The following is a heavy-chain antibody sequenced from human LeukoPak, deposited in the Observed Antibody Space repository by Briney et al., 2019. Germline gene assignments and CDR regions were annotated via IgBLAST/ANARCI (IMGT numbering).Heavy chain of an antibody. CDR3: ARARITIFGPDAFDI. CDR1: GFSLSTSGVG. Sequence: SGPTLVKPTQTLTLTCTFSGFSLSTSGVGVGWIRQPPGKALEWLALIFSNDEKSYSTSLKSRLTISKDTSKSQVVLTMTNMDPVDTATYYCARARITIFGPDAFDIWGQGTMVTVSS. CDR2: IFSNDEK. D-gene: IGHD3-3*01. J-gene: IGHJ3*02. V-gene: IGHV2-26*01.